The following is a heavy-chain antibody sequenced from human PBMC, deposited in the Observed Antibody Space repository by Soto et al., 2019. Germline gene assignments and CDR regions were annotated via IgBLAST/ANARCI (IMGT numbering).Heavy chain of an antibody. J-gene: IGHJ5*02. D-gene: IGHD2-2*01. CDR2: IYYSGST. V-gene: IGHV4-39*01. Sequence: QLQLQESGPGLVKPSETLSLTCTVSGGSISSSSYYWGWISQPPGKGLEWIGSIYYSGSTYYNPSLKSRVTISVDTSKNQFSLKLSSVTAADTAVYYCARRYLDCSSTSCLNWFDPWGQGTLVTVSS. CDR1: GGSISSSSYY. CDR3: ARRYLDCSSTSCLNWFDP.